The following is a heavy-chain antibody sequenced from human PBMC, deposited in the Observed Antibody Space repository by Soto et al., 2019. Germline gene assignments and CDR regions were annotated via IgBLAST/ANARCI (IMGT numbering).Heavy chain of an antibody. CDR1: GYSFTSYW. V-gene: IGHV5-51*01. D-gene: IGHD2-2*01. J-gene: IGHJ5*02. CDR3: TRGYCTTTICDPWFDP. CDR2: IYPGDSDT. Sequence: GESLKISCTGVGYSFTSYWIGWVRQMPGKGLEWMGIIYPGDSDTRYSPSFQGQVTISADKSITTAYLQWSSLKASDTAMYYCTRGYCTTTICDPWFDPWGQGTLVTVSS.